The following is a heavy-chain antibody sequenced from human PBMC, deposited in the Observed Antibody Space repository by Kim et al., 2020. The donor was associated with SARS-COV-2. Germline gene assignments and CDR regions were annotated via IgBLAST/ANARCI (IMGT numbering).Heavy chain of an antibody. CDR1: GFTFSSYG. CDR3: ARAEYYDFWSGYYTPDYYYYGMDV. Sequence: GGSLRLSCAASGFTFSSYGMHWVRQAPGKGLEWVAVIWYDGSNKYYADSVKGRFTISRDNSKNTLYLQMNSLRAEDTAVYYCARAEYYDFWSGYYTPDYYYYGMDVWGQGTTVTVSS. CDR2: IWYDGSNK. J-gene: IGHJ6*02. V-gene: IGHV3-33*01. D-gene: IGHD3-3*01.